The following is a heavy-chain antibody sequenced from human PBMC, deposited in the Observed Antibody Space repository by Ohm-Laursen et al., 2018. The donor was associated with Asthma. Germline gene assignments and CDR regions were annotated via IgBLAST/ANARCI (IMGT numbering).Heavy chain of an antibody. D-gene: IGHD3-3*01. CDR2: GGSYYDGGLK. CDR1: GFTFRSYA. J-gene: IGHJ4*02. Sequence: SLRLSCAASGFTFRSYAMHWVRQAPGKGLEWVAVGGSYYDGGLKYYADSVNGRFTVSRDDSKNTLYLQVNSLRPDDTAVYYCARDVMEWYLPAFDFWGQGTLVTVSS. CDR3: ARDVMEWYLPAFDF. V-gene: IGHV3-30-3*01.